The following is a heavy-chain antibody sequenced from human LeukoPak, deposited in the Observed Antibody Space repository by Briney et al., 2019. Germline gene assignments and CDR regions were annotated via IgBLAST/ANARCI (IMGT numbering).Heavy chain of an antibody. V-gene: IGHV3-21*04. Sequence: GGSLRLSCAASGFTFSSYSMNWVRQAPGKGLEWVSSISSSSYIYYADSVKGRFTISRDNAKKSLYLQMNSLRAEDTALYYCAKDGGWLQFYYMDVWGKGTTVTISS. D-gene: IGHD5-24*01. J-gene: IGHJ6*03. CDR3: AKDGGWLQFYYMDV. CDR1: GFTFSSYS. CDR2: ISSSSYI.